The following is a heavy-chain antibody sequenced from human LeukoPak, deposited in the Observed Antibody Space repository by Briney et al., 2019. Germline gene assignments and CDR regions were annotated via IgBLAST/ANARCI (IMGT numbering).Heavy chain of an antibody. CDR3: ARDTYFDTTPLDY. D-gene: IGHD3-22*01. CDR1: GYTFTSYG. CDR2: ISAYNGNT. J-gene: IGHJ4*02. Sequence: GASVKVSCKASGYTFTSYGISWVRRAPGQGLEWMGWISAYNGNTNYAQKLQGRVTLTTDKSTTTAYMELRSLRSDDTAVYYCARDTYFDTTPLDYWGQGTLVTVSS. V-gene: IGHV1-18*01.